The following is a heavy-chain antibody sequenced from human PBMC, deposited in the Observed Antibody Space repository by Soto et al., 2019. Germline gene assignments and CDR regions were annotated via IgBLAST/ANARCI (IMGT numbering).Heavy chain of an antibody. CDR1: GFTFSSYA. Sequence: GGSLRLSCAASGFTFSSYAMHWVRQAPGKGLEWVAVISYDGSNKYYADSVKGRFTISRDNSKNTLYLQMNSLRAEDTAVYYCARGSSWYRYYFDYWGQGTLVTVSS. CDR3: ARGSSWYRYYFDY. CDR2: ISYDGSNK. V-gene: IGHV3-30-3*01. D-gene: IGHD6-13*01. J-gene: IGHJ4*02.